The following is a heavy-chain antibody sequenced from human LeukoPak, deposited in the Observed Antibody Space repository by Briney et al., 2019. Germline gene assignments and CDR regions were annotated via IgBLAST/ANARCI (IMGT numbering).Heavy chain of an antibody. D-gene: IGHD2-2*01. CDR1: GFTLDDYA. V-gene: IGHV3-9*01. CDR3: AKDVSSSASYFDY. J-gene: IGHJ4*02. CDR2: ISWNSGTV. Sequence: GRSLRLSCAASGFTLDDYAMHWVRQTPGKGLEWVSGISWNSGTVGYADAVKGRLTISRDNAKNFLYLQMNSLRAEDTALYYCAKDVSSSASYFDYWGQGILVTVSS.